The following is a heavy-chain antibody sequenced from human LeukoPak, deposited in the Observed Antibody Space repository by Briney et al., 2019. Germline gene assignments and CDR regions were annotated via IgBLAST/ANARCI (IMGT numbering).Heavy chain of an antibody. CDR3: AKVSRFYGSGSYFDFGY. V-gene: IGHV3-30*02. Sequence: GGSLRLSCAASGFTFSSYGMHWVRQAPGKGLEWVAFIRYDGSNKYYADSVKGRFTISRDNSKNTLYLQMNSLRAEDTAVYYCAKVSRFYGSGSYFDFGYWGQGTLVTVSS. CDR2: IRYDGSNK. J-gene: IGHJ4*02. D-gene: IGHD3-10*01. CDR1: GFTFSSYG.